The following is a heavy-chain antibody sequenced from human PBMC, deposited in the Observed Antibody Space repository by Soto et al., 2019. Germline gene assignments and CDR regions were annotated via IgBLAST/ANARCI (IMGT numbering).Heavy chain of an antibody. CDR3: ARFSWDRNVDAFDI. D-gene: IGHD1-26*01. CDR2: IIPILGIA. J-gene: IGHJ3*02. V-gene: IGHV1-69*02. CDR1: GGTFSSYP. Sequence: QVQLVQSGAAVKKPGSSVKVSCKASGGTFSSYPISWVRQAPGQGLEWMGRIIPILGIANYAQKFQGRVTITADKSTSTAYMELSSLRAEDTAVYYCARFSWDRNVDAFDIWGQGTMVTVSS.